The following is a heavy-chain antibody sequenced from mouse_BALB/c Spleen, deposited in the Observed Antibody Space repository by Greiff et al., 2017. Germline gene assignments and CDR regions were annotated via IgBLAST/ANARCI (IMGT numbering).Heavy chain of an antibody. CDR2: ISSGSSTI. J-gene: IGHJ4*01. CDR1: GFTFSSFG. Sequence: EVKLVESGGGLVQPGGSRKLSCAASGFTFSSFGMHWVRQAPEKGLEWVAYISSGSSTIYYADTVKGRFTISRDNPKNTLFLQMTSLRSEDTAMYYCARSKASWKNAMDYWGQGTSVTVSS. CDR3: ARSKASWKNAMDY. V-gene: IGHV5-17*02. D-gene: IGHD6-1*01.